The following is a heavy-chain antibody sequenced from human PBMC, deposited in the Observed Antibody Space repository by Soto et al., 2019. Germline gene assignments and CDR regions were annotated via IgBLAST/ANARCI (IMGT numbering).Heavy chain of an antibody. Sequence: QVQLVESGGGVVQPGRSLRLSCAASGFTFSSYGMHWVRQAPGKGLEWVTVIWYDGSNKYYADSVKGRFTISRDNSKNTLYLQMNSLRAEDTAVYYCARARGPFNWNDWPHYYYGMDVWGQGTTVTLSS. CDR2: IWYDGSNK. D-gene: IGHD1-20*01. J-gene: IGHJ6*02. CDR3: ARARGPFNWNDWPHYYYGMDV. V-gene: IGHV3-33*01. CDR1: GFTFSSYG.